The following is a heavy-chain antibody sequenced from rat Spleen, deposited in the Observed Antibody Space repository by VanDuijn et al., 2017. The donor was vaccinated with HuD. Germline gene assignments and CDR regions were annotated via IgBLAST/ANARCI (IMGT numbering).Heavy chain of an antibody. Sequence: EVQLVESGGGLVQPGRSMKLSCTASGFTFSNYGMAWVRQAPKKGLEWVAYISIGGGNTYYRDSVKGRFSISRDDAKSTLYLQMDSLRSEDTATYYCARCFDLWGQGVMVTVSS. J-gene: IGHJ2*01. CDR2: ISIGGGNT. V-gene: IGHV5-25*01. CDR3: ARCFDL. CDR1: GFTFSNYG.